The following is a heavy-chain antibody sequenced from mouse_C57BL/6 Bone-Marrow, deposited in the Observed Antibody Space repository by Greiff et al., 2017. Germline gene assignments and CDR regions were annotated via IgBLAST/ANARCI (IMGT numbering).Heavy chain of an antibody. CDR1: GYTFTDYN. Sequence: EVQLVESGPELVKPGASVKIPCKASGYTFTDYNMDWVKQSHGKGLEWIGDINPNSGGTIYNQKFKGKATLTVDKSSSTAYMELRSLTSEDTAVYYCAMCTTVVGGMDYWGQGTSVTVSS. CDR2: INPNSGGT. D-gene: IGHD1-1*01. J-gene: IGHJ4*01. V-gene: IGHV1-18*01. CDR3: AMCTTVVGGMDY.